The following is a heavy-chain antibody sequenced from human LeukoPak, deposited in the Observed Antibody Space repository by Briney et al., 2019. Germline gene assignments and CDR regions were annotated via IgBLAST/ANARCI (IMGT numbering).Heavy chain of an antibody. D-gene: IGHD4-17*01. V-gene: IGHV4-59*01. J-gene: IGHJ4*02. CDR1: GGSISSYY. CDR2: ISHSGST. Sequence: SETLSLTRPVSGGSISSYYWSWIRQPPGKGLEWIGYISHSGSTNYNPSLKSRVTISVDTSKNQFSLKLSSVTAADTAVYYCARKPVTYGDEAYFDYWGQGTLVTVSS. CDR3: ARKPVTYGDEAYFDY.